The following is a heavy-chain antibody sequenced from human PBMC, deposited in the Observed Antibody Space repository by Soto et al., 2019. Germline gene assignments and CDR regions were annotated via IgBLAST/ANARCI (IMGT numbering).Heavy chain of an antibody. D-gene: IGHD3-10*01. CDR1: GGSISSYY. V-gene: IGHV4-4*07. CDR2: IYTSGST. CDR3: ARDLKFGQADY. Sequence: PSETLSLTCTVSGGSISSYYWTWIRQPSGKGLEWIGRIYTSGSTNYNPSLKSRVTMSVDTSKNQFSLKLSSVTAADTAVYYCARDLKFGQADYWGQGSPVPVSS. J-gene: IGHJ4*02.